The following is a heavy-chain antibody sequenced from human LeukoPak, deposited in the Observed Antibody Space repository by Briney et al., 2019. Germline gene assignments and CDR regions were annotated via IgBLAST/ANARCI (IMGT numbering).Heavy chain of an antibody. V-gene: IGHV3-74*01. Sequence: GGSLRLSCAASGFAFSNYWMHWVRQTPGKGLVWVSRIISDGSSTSYADSVKGRFTISRDDAKNTLYLQMNSLRAEDTAVYYCARDGSLPDYWGQGTLVTVSS. CDR1: GFAFSNYW. CDR3: ARDGSLPDY. CDR2: IISDGSST. J-gene: IGHJ4*02.